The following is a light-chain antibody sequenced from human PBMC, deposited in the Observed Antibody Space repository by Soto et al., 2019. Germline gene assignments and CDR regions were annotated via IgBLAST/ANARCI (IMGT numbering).Light chain of an antibody. CDR3: SSFTSYNSVV. CDR1: SSDVGRYNY. CDR2: DVS. Sequence: QSALTQPASMSGSPGQSITISCTGTSSDVGRYNYVSWYQQYPGKAPKVMIYDVSNRPSGVSNRFSGSKYGNTASLTISGLQAEDEAAYYCSSFTSYNSVVFGGGTKLTVL. J-gene: IGLJ3*02. V-gene: IGLV2-14*01.